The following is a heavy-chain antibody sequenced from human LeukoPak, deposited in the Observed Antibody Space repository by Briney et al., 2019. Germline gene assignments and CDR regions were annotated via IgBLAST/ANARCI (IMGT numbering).Heavy chain of an antibody. J-gene: IGHJ4*02. CDR2: ISAYNGNR. V-gene: IGHV1-18*01. CDR1: GYTFTIYS. Sequence: ASVTVSCKASGYTFTIYSICWVRQAPAQGLEWVGWISAYNGNRNYAQKLQGRVTMTTDTSTSTAYMELRSLRSDDTAVYYCARDGLAAAGTLVFDYWGQGTLVTVSS. CDR3: ARDGLAAAGTLVFDY. D-gene: IGHD6-13*01.